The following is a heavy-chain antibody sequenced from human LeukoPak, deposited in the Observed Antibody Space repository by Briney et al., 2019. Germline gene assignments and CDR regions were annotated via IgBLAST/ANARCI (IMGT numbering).Heavy chain of an antibody. CDR3: ARDSEWLRLLTTPYYFDS. J-gene: IGHJ4*02. Sequence: GGSLRLSCAASGFTFSAYGMHWVRQAPGKGLEWVAFIHYDGTITYYADSVKGRFTISRDSSKNTLFLQMNSLRAEDTAVYYCARDSEWLRLLTTPYYFDSWGQGTLVIVSS. V-gene: IGHV3-30*02. CDR2: IHYDGTIT. D-gene: IGHD5-12*01. CDR1: GFTFSAYG.